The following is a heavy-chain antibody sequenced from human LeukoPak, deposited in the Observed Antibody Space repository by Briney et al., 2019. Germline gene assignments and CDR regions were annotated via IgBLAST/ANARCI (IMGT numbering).Heavy chain of an antibody. CDR1: GFTLSSYT. Sequence: GGSLRLSCAASGFTLSSYTMNWVRQAPGRGLEWVAYISSTSSTIYYADSVKGRFTISRDNGKNSLYLQMTSLRAEDTAVYYCARALVAVLDYWGQGALVTVSS. J-gene: IGHJ4*02. CDR3: ARALVAVLDY. D-gene: IGHD5-12*01. CDR2: ISSTSSTI. V-gene: IGHV3-48*04.